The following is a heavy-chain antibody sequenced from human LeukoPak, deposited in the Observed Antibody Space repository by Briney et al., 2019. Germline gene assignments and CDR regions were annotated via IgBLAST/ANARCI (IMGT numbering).Heavy chain of an antibody. CDR3: VGGDY. V-gene: IGHV3-7*01. CDR1: GLTFSIHW. CDR2: INQDGSDK. J-gene: IGHJ4*02. Sequence: GGSLRLSRAASGLTFSIHWMNWVRQAPGKGLECVANINQDGSDKYYVDSVKGRFTISRDNTKNSLYLQMNSLRAEATAVYYCVGGDYWGQGTLVTVSS.